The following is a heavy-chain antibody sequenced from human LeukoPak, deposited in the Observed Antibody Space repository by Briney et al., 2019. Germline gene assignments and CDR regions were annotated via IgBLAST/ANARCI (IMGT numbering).Heavy chain of an antibody. V-gene: IGHV4-39*07. CDR3: ARGDIVVVVAAPHMDV. J-gene: IGHJ6*03. Sequence: SETLSLTCTVSGGSISTTSYYWGWIRQPPGKGLECIGNIYYSGSTYYNPSPKSRVTISVDKSKNQFSLKLSSVTAADTAVYYCARGDIVVVVAAPHMDVWGKGTTVTVSS. D-gene: IGHD2-15*01. CDR1: GGSISTTSYY. CDR2: IYYSGST.